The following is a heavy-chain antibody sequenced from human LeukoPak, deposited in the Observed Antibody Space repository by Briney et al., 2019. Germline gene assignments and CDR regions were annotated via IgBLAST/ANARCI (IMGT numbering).Heavy chain of an antibody. D-gene: IGHD4-17*01. J-gene: IGHJ6*03. V-gene: IGHV3-73*01. CDR3: EAVTTRFYYYYMDV. Sequence: PGGSLRLSCAASGFTFSGSAMHWVRQASGKGLEWVGRIRSKANSYATAYAASVKGRFTISRDDSKNTAYLQMNSLKTEDTAVYYREAVTTRFYYYYMDVWGKGTTVTVSS. CDR1: GFTFSGSA. CDR2: IRSKANSYAT.